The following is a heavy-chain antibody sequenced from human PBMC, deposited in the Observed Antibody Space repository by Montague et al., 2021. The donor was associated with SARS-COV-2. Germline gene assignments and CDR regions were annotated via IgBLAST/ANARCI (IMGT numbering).Heavy chain of an antibody. Sequence: SLRLSCATSGFTFDNFGMVWVRQSPGKGLEWVAGINWNSDIIAYADSVKGRFTISRDNAKNSVYLQMNSLIAEDTALYYCAKDVWSGSYAWGYFDFWGQGTLVTVSS. CDR2: INWNSDII. CDR3: AKDVWSGSYAWGYFDF. V-gene: IGHV3-9*01. J-gene: IGHJ4*02. CDR1: GFTFDNFG. D-gene: IGHD3-3*01.